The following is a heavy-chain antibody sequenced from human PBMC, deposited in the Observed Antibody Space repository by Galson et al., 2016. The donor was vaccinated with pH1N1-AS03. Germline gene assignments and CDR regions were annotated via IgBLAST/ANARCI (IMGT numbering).Heavy chain of an antibody. D-gene: IGHD5-24*01. J-gene: IGHJ4*02. CDR2: INREETG. Sequence: SLRLSCAASGFAVSDYYVSWVRQAPGKGLDWVSIINREETGYYSASVQGRFTIARDSSNNVVYLQMNALRPYDTAVYYCARGRGFILDSWRQRTLVTVSS. CDR3: ARGRGFILDS. CDR1: GFAVSDYY. V-gene: IGHV3-53*05.